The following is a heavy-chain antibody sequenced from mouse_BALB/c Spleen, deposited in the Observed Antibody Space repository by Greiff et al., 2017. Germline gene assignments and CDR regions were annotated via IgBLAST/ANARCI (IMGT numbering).Heavy chain of an antibody. J-gene: IGHJ2*01. Sequence: EVQLQQSGAELVKPGASVKLSCTASGFNIKDTYMHWVKQRPEQGLEWIGRIDPANGNTKYDPKFQGKATITADTSSNTAYLQLSSLTSEDTAVYYCATVGLGIIDYYGRGYYFDYWGQGTTLTVSS. CDR3: ATVGLGIIDYYGRGYYFDY. CDR1: GFNIKDTY. V-gene: IGHV14-3*02. CDR2: IDPANGNT. D-gene: IGHD1-1*01.